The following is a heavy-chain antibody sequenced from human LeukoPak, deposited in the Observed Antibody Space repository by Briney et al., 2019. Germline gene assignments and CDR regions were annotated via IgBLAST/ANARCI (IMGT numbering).Heavy chain of an antibody. J-gene: IGHJ4*02. Sequence: GGSLRLSCAASGFTFSSYWMSWVRQAPGKGLEWVANIKQDGSEKYYVDSVKGRFTISRDNAKNSLYLQMNFLRGEDTAVYYCARAGYTYTTLYYWGPGTLVTVSS. CDR1: GFTFSSYW. D-gene: IGHD5-18*01. CDR3: ARAGYTYTTLYY. CDR2: IKQDGSEK. V-gene: IGHV3-7*01.